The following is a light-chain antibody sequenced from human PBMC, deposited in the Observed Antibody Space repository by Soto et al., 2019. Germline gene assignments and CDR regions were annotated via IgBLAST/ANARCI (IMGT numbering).Light chain of an antibody. J-gene: IGKJ1*01. V-gene: IGKV3D-15*01. CDR3: QQYNNWPPWT. CDR1: QSVSST. Sequence: EIVMTQSPATLSVSQGERATFSSRASQSVSSTLAWYMQKRGQAPRHHFYGASTRATSNPSRCRGSGSGTEFTLTISSLQSEDFAVYYCQQYNNWPPWTFGQGTKVEIK. CDR2: GAS.